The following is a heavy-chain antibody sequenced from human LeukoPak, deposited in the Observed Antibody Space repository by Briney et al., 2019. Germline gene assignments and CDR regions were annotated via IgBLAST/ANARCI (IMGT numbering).Heavy chain of an antibody. J-gene: IGHJ4*01. D-gene: IGHD3-16*01. Sequence: PGGSLRLSCAASGFTFSSYAMSWVRQAPGKGLEWVSAISGSIGSTYYADSVKGRFTISRDNSRNTLYLQMNSLRAEDTAVYCCAKDVGGLSPYYFDYWGHGTLVTVSS. CDR1: GFTFSSYA. CDR3: AKDVGGLSPYYFDY. V-gene: IGHV3-23*01. CDR2: ISGSIGST.